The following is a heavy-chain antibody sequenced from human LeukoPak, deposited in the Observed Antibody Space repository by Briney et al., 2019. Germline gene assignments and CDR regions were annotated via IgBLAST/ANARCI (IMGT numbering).Heavy chain of an antibody. V-gene: IGHV3-7*01. Sequence: PGGSLRLSCAASGFTFVSYLMSWVRQAPGKGLEWVAYIKQDGSGKSYVDSVKGRFTISRDNAKNSLYLQMNSLRAEDTAVYYCARGTNNDYWGQGTLVTVSS. CDR1: GFTFVSYL. J-gene: IGHJ4*02. CDR3: ARGTNNDY. CDR2: IKQDGSGK.